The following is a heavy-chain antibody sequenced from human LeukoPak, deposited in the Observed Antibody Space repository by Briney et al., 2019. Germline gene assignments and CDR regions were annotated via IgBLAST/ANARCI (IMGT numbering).Heavy chain of an antibody. D-gene: IGHD4/OR15-4a*01. Sequence: GGSLRLSCAASGFTFSSYGMHWVRQAPGKGLEWVAFIPDDGSNKYYSDSVKDRFTISRDNSNNTLFLQMNSLRAEDTAVYYCARGNSPMVGRYYLDLWGQGTLVTVSS. CDR1: GFTFSSYG. CDR2: IPDDGSNK. V-gene: IGHV3-30*02. CDR3: ARGNSPMVGRYYLDL. J-gene: IGHJ4*02.